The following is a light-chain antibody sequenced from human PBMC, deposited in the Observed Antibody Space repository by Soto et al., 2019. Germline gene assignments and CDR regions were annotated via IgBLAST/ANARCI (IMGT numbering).Light chain of an antibody. V-gene: IGKV3-15*01. CDR2: GAS. CDR3: QQYNNWPT. J-gene: IGKJ1*01. CDR1: QSVTYD. Sequence: EIVLTQSPDTLSLSPXERATLSCRASQSVTYDQLAWYRQTPGQAPRLLIYGASTRATGIPARFSGSGSGTEFTLTISSLQSEDFAAYYCQQYNNWPTFGQGTKVDI.